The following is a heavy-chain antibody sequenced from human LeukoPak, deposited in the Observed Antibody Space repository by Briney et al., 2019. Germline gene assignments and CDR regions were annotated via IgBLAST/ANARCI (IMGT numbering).Heavy chain of an antibody. J-gene: IGHJ4*02. CDR2: ISSSSYI. CDR3: ARDYYDSSGYYDMVDY. CDR1: GFTFSSYS. Sequence: GGSLRLSCAASGFTFSSYSMNWVRQAPGKGLEWVSSISSSSYIYYADPVKGRFTISRDNAKNSLYLQMNSLRAEDTAVYYCARDYYDSSGYYDMVDYWGQGTLVTVSS. D-gene: IGHD3-22*01. V-gene: IGHV3-21*01.